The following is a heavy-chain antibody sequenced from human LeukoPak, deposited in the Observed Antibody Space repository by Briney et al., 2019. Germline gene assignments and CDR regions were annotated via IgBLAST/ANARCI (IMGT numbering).Heavy chain of an antibody. CDR1: GYTFTSYG. D-gene: IGHD5-24*01. CDR2: ISAYNGNT. V-gene: IGHV1-18*01. Sequence: ASVKVSCKASGYTFTSYGISWVRQAPGQGLEWMGRISAYNGNTNYAQKLQGRVTMTTDTSTSTAYMELRSLRSDDTDVYYCARDRAEMATILRAHRYFDYWGQGTLVTVSS. CDR3: ARDRAEMATILRAHRYFDY. J-gene: IGHJ4*02.